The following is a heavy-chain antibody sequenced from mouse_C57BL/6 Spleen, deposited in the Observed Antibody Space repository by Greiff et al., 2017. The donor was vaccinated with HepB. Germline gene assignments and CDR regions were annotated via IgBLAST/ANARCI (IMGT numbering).Heavy chain of an antibody. J-gene: IGHJ4*01. D-gene: IGHD1-1*01. Sequence: VQLQQSGAELVKPGASVKISCKASGYAFSSYWMNWVKQRPGKGLEWIGQIYPGDGDTNYNGKFKGKATLTADKSSSTAYMQLSSLTSEDSAVYFGARYYNGSPYYYAMDYWGQGTSVTVSS. V-gene: IGHV1-80*01. CDR3: ARYYNGSPYYYAMDY. CDR2: IYPGDGDT. CDR1: GYAFSSYW.